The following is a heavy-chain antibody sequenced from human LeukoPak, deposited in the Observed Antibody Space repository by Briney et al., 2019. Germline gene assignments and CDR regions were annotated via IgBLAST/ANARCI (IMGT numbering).Heavy chain of an antibody. J-gene: IGHJ4*02. D-gene: IGHD3-9*01. Sequence: PGGSLRLSCAASGFTFSHYSMNWVRQAPGKGLEWVSSISTSSSYIYYADSVKGRFTVSRNNAKNSLYLQMDSLRAEDTAVYYCARGADSGYSSDNWGQGTLVSVSS. CDR1: GFTFSHYS. CDR2: ISTSSSYI. V-gene: IGHV3-21*01. CDR3: ARGADSGYSSDN.